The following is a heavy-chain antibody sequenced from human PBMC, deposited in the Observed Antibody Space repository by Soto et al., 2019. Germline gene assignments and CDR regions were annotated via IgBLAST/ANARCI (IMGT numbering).Heavy chain of an antibody. CDR3: AHKGGRGSAWDV. CDR1: GFSLSSSGVG. CDR2: IYCDDDE. D-gene: IGHD3-16*01. J-gene: IGHJ6*02. Sequence: ITLKESGPTLVTPTQTLTLTCTLSGFSLSSSGVGVGWIRQPPGKALGSLTLIYCDDDESYSPSLKSRLTSTKDSSQTHLVLRLTNMDTVYTATYCCAHKGGRGSAWDVWGQGTTVTFSS. V-gene: IGHV2-5*02.